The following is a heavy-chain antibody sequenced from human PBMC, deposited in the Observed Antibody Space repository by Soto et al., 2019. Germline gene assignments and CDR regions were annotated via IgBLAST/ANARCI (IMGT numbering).Heavy chain of an antibody. J-gene: IGHJ4*02. CDR3: TRRDDYIWGSYRSFDY. CDR1: GFTFSGSA. Sequence: EVQLVESGGGLVQPGGSLKLSCAASGFTFSGSAMHWVRQASGKGLEWVGRIRSKANRYATAYAASLKGRFTISRDDSKNTAYLQMNSLKTEDTAVYYCTRRDDYIWGSYRSFDYWGQGTLVAVS. CDR2: IRSKANRYAT. V-gene: IGHV3-73*01. D-gene: IGHD3-16*02.